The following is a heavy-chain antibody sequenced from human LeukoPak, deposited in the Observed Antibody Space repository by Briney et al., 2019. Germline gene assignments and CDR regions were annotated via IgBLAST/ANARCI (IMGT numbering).Heavy chain of an antibody. V-gene: IGHV1-18*01. Sequence: ASVKVSCKASGYTFTSYGISWLRQAPGQGLEWMGWISAYNGNTNYAQKLQGRVTMTTDTSTSTAYMELRSLRSHDTAVYYCARVSYYYYMDVWGKGTAVTVSS. CDR2: ISAYNGNT. J-gene: IGHJ6*03. CDR3: ARVSYYYYMDV. CDR1: GYTFTSYG.